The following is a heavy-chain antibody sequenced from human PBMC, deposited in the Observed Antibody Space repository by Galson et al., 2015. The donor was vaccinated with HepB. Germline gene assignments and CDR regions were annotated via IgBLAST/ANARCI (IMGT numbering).Heavy chain of an antibody. CDR2: IWYDGSNK. V-gene: IGHV3-33*01. CDR1: GFTFSSYG. D-gene: IGHD3-22*01. CDR3: ARGLYDSSGYYSFDY. Sequence: SLRLSCAASGFTFSSYGMHWVRQAPGKGLEWVAVIWYDGSNKYYADSVKGRLTISRDNSKNTLYLQMNSLRAEDTAVYYCARGLYDSSGYYSFDYWGPGTLVTVSS. J-gene: IGHJ4*02.